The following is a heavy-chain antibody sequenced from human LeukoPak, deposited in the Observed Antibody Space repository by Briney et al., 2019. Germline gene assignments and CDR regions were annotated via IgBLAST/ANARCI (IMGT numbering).Heavy chain of an antibody. CDR1: GFTFSSYA. CDR3: ARDLLDTAKLDY. D-gene: IGHD5-18*01. J-gene: IGHJ4*02. Sequence: GGSLRLSCAASGFTFSSYAMHWVRQAPGKGLEWVAVISYDGSNKYYADSVKGRFTISRDNSKNTLYLQMNSLRAEDTAVYYCARDLLDTAKLDYWGQGTLVTVSS. V-gene: IGHV3-30-3*01. CDR2: ISYDGSNK.